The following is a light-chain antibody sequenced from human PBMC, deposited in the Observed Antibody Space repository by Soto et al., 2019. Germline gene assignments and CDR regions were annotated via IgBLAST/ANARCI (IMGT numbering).Light chain of an antibody. Sequence: EIVLTQSPGTLSLSPGEGATLSCRASQGVRSTHLAWYQQKPGQAPRLLIYGPSSRATGIPDRFGGSGSEADFTLTIGRLETEDFVVYYGQQYGSSPITFGPGTEVDIK. CDR2: GPS. CDR3: QQYGSSPIT. CDR1: QGVRSTH. J-gene: IGKJ3*01. V-gene: IGKV3-20*01.